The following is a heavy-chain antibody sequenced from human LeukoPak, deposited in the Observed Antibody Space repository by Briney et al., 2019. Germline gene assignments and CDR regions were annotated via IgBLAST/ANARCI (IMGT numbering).Heavy chain of an antibody. D-gene: IGHD4-17*01. Sequence: PSDTLSLTCTVSGGSISSGGYYWSWIRQHPGKGLEWIGYIYYSGSTYYNPSLKSRVTISVDTSKNQFSLKLSSVTAADTAVYYCARGYGDSDAFDIWGQGTMVTVSS. CDR1: GGSISSGGYY. CDR2: IYYSGST. J-gene: IGHJ3*02. CDR3: ARGYGDSDAFDI. V-gene: IGHV4-31*03.